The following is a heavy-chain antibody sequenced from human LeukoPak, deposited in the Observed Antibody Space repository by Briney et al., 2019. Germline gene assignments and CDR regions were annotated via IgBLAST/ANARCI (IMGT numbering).Heavy chain of an antibody. Sequence: GGSLRLSCAASGFTFSSYWMSWVRQAPGEGLEWVANIKQDGSEEYYVDSVKGRFTISRDNAKNSLYLQMNSLRAEDTAVYYCARVGYGDYYFDYWGQGTLVTVSS. CDR3: ARVGYGDYYFDY. CDR2: IKQDGSEE. CDR1: GFTFSSYW. J-gene: IGHJ4*02. V-gene: IGHV3-7*01. D-gene: IGHD4-17*01.